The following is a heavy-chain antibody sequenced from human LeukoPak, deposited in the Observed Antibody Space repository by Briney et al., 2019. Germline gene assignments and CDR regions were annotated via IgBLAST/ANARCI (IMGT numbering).Heavy chain of an antibody. CDR1: GLTFSNFK. CDR2: IKQDGSEK. D-gene: IGHD2-2*01. V-gene: IGHV3-7*01. CDR3: ARDGAPDAHCSSSSCAIR. Sequence: GGSLRLSCAVSGLTFSNFKMNWVRQAPGKGLEWVANIKQDGSEKYYVDSVKGRFTISRDNAKNPLYLQMNSLRAEDTAVYYCARDGAPDAHCSSSSCAIRWGQGTLVTVSS. J-gene: IGHJ4*02.